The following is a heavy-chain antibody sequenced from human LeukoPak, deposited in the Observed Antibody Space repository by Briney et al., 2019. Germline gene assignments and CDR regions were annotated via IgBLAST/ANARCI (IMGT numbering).Heavy chain of an antibody. Sequence: SVKVSCKASGGTFSSYAISWVRQAPGQGFEWMGGIIPIFGTANYAQKFRGRVTITADESTSTAYMELSSLRSEDTAVYYCARAAGDITIFGVVTGAFDIWGQGTMVTVSS. CDR1: GGTFSSYA. CDR3: ARAAGDITIFGVVTGAFDI. V-gene: IGHV1-69*13. J-gene: IGHJ3*02. CDR2: IIPIFGTA. D-gene: IGHD3-3*01.